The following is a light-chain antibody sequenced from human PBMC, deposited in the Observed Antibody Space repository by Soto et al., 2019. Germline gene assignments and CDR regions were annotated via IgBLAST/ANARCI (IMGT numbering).Light chain of an antibody. V-gene: IGKV3-20*01. CDR2: GAS. CDR1: QSVTSNY. CDR3: QQYGNSPALT. J-gene: IGKJ4*01. Sequence: IVLTQSPGTLSLSPGERTNLSFRAIQSVTSNYLAWDQQEPGQVPRLLFYGASSRATGIPDRFSGSGSGTDFTLTISRLEPEDCAVYYCQQYGNSPALTFGGGSKV.